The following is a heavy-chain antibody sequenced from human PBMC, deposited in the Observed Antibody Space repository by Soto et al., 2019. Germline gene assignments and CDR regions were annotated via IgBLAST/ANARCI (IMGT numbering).Heavy chain of an antibody. CDR2: INIDGSST. Sequence: EVQMVESGGGLVQPGGSLRHSCAASGFTLSSYWMHWVRQAQGKGLVWISRINIDGSSTSYADSVKGRFTISRDNAKNTLYLQVNSLRAEDTAVYYCARSRDGYNFVGDCWGQGTLVTVSS. CDR1: GFTLSSYW. J-gene: IGHJ4*02. V-gene: IGHV3-74*01. CDR3: ARSRDGYNFVGDC. D-gene: IGHD5-12*01.